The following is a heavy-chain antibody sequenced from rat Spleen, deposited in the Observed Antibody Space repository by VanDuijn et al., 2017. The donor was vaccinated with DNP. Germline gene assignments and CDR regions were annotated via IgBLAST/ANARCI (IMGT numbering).Heavy chain of an antibody. J-gene: IGHJ2*01. CDR2: ISYDGTSA. V-gene: IGHV5-7*01. Sequence: EVQLVESGGDLVQPGRSLKLSCAASGFTFSDYYMAWVRQAPRKGLEWVATISYDGTSAHYRDSVKGRFTISRDNAKSTLYLEMDGLRSEDTATYYCARPDYWGQGVMVTVSS. CDR1: GFTFSDYY. CDR3: ARPDY.